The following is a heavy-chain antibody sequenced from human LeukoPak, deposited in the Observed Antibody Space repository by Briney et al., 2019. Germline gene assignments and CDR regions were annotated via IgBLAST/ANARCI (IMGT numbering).Heavy chain of an antibody. Sequence: GGSLRLSCAASGFTFDDYAMHWVRQAPGKGLEWVSLISGDGGSTYYADSVKGRFTISRDNSKNSLYLQMNSLRTEDTALYYCAKDNYCSSTSCYLGYFDYWGQGTLVTVSS. J-gene: IGHJ4*02. CDR3: AKDNYCSSTSCYLGYFDY. CDR2: ISGDGGST. V-gene: IGHV3-43*02. CDR1: GFTFDDYA. D-gene: IGHD2-2*01.